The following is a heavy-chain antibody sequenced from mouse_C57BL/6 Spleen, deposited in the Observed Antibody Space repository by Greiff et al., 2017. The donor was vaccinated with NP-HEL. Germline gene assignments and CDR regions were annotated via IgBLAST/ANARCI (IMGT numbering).Heavy chain of an antibody. J-gene: IGHJ4*01. D-gene: IGHD2-4*01. Sequence: QVQLQQPGAELVRPGTSVKLSCKASGYTFTSYWMHWVKQRPGQGLEWIGVIDPSDSYTNYNQKFKGKATLTVDTSSSTAYMQLSSLTSEDSAVYYCARTYYDYDGGYYAMDNWGQGTSVTVSS. CDR2: IDPSDSYT. CDR3: ARTYYDYDGGYYAMDN. V-gene: IGHV1-59*01. CDR1: GYTFTSYW.